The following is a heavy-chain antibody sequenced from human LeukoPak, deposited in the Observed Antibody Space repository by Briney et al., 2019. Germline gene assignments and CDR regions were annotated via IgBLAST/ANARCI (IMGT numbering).Heavy chain of an antibody. CDR3: ARSYYDSSGYYWRLQYFQH. V-gene: IGHV4-30-2*01. J-gene: IGHJ1*01. CDR2: IYHSGST. Sequence: PSETLSLTCTVSGGSISSGGYYWSWIRQPPGKGLEWIGYIYHSGSTYYNPSLKSRVTISVDRSKNQFSLKLSSMTAADTAVYYCARSYYDSSGYYWRLQYFQHWGQGTLVSVSS. CDR1: GGSISSGGYY. D-gene: IGHD3-22*01.